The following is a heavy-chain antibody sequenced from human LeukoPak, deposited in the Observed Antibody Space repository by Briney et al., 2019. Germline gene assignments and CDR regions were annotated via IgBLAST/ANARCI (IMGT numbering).Heavy chain of an antibody. J-gene: IGHJ5*02. CDR1: GYSISSGYY. D-gene: IGHD2-2*01. Sequence: SETLSLTCTVSGYSISSGYYWGWIRPPPGKGLEWIGSIYHSGSTYYNPSLKSRVTISVDTSKNQFSLKLSSVTAADTAVYYCARDSIVPAAIGWFDPWGQGTLVTVSS. V-gene: IGHV4-38-2*02. CDR3: ARDSIVPAAIGWFDP. CDR2: IYHSGST.